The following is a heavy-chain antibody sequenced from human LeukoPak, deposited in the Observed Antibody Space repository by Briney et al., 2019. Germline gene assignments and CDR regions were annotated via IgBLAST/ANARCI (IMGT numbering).Heavy chain of an antibody. D-gene: IGHD6-19*01. Sequence: PGGSLRLSCAASGFTFSSYSMNWVRQAPGKGLEWVSYISSSSSTIYYADSAKGRFTISRDNAKNSLYLQMNSLRAEDTAVYYCARDSRIAVAAATHFDYWGQGTLVTVSS. CDR3: ARDSRIAVAAATHFDY. CDR1: GFTFSSYS. J-gene: IGHJ4*02. V-gene: IGHV3-48*01. CDR2: ISSSSSTI.